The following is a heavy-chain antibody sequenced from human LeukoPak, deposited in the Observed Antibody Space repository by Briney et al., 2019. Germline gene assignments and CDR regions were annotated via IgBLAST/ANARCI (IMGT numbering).Heavy chain of an antibody. CDR3: ARNSSTP. Sequence: SETLSLTCAVYGGSFSGYYWSWIRQPPGKGLEWIGEINHSGSINYNPSLKSRVTISLDTSKNPFSLQLSSLTAADTAVYYCARNSSTPWGQGTLVTVSS. V-gene: IGHV4-34*01. CDR2: INHSGSI. D-gene: IGHD6-6*01. CDR1: GGSFSGYY. J-gene: IGHJ5*02.